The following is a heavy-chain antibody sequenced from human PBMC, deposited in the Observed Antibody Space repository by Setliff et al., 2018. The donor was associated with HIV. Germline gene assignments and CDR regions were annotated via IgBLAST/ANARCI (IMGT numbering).Heavy chain of an antibody. J-gene: IGHJ6*02. CDR3: ARTYYNFWSGDYYYYGMDV. CDR2: ISAYNGNT. V-gene: IGHV1-18*01. D-gene: IGHD3-3*01. Sequence: ASVKVSCKASGYTFTNFGISWVRQAPGQGLEWMGWISAYNGNTNYAQKLQGRVTMTTDTSTSTVYMELSSLRSEDTAVYYCARTYYNFWSGDYYYYGMDVWGQGTTVTVSS. CDR1: GYTFTNFG.